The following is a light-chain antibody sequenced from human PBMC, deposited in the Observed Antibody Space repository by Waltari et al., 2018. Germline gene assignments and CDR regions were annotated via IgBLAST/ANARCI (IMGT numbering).Light chain of an antibody. CDR2: AAS. V-gene: IGKV1-39*01. J-gene: IGKJ1*01. CDR1: QSVSSY. CDR3: QQSFNTPRT. Sequence: DIQMTQSPSSLSASVGDRVTITCRASQSVSSYLNWYQQKPGKAPNLLIYAASSLQSGVPSRFSDSGSGTDFTLTISSLQPEDFGTYYCQQSFNTPRTFGQGTKVEVK.